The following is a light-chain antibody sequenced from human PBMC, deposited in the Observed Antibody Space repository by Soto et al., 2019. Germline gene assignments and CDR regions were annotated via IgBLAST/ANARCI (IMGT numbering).Light chain of an antibody. CDR1: QSVSSN. J-gene: IGKJ5*01. V-gene: IGKV3-15*01. CDR2: GAS. CDR3: QQYGSSPIT. Sequence: EIVMTQSQATLSVSPGEIATLSCRASQSVSSNLAWYQQKPGRAPRLLIYGASTRATGIPARFSGSGSGTEFTLTIRRLEPEDFAVYYCQQYGSSPITFGQGTRLEI.